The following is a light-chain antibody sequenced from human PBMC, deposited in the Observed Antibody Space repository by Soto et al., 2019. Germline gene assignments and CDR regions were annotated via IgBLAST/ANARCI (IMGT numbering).Light chain of an antibody. Sequence: DIVLTQSPDSLAVSLGDRATITCKSSQSVLYSSNNKNYLTWYQQKPGQPPKLLIYWASTRESGVPDRFSGSGSGTDFTLTISSLQAEDVAVYYCQQYYSTPPTFGGGTKVEI. J-gene: IGKJ4*01. V-gene: IGKV4-1*01. CDR2: WAS. CDR3: QQYYSTPPT. CDR1: QSVLYSSNNKNY.